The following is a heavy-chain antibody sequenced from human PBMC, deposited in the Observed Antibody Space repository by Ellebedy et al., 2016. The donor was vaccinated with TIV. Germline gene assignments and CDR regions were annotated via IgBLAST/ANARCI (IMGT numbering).Heavy chain of an antibody. J-gene: IGHJ6*02. V-gene: IGHV1-18*01. CDR1: GYTFTSYS. D-gene: IGHD3-22*01. CDR2: ISGNSGNT. Sequence: ASVKVSCKASGYTFTSYSISWVRQAPGQGLEWMGWISGNSGNTNYAQKFQGRVTMTTDTSTSTAYMELRSLRSDDTAVYYRAREDDSSGYYYGLMYYYYGMDVWGQGTTVTVSS. CDR3: AREDDSSGYYYGLMYYYYGMDV.